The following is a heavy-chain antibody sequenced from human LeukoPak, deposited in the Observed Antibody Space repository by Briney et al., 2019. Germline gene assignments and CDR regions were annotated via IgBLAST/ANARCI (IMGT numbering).Heavy chain of an antibody. CDR3: AKDASFDDYGGIEYFQH. J-gene: IGHJ1*01. D-gene: IGHD4-23*01. CDR1: GFIFSSYY. V-gene: IGHV3-7*03. CDR2: IKQDGSEI. Sequence: PGGSLRLSCVASGFIFSSYYMSWVRQAPGKGLEWVANIKQDGSEIYYVDSVKGRFTISRDNSKNTLYLQMNSLRAEDTAVYYCAKDASFDDYGGIEYFQHWGQGTLVTVSS.